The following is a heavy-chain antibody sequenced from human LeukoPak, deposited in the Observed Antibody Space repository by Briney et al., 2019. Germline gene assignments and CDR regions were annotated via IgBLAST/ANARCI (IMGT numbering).Heavy chain of an antibody. CDR2: ISGSGGST. D-gene: IGHD2-15*01. J-gene: IGHJ6*03. Sequence: PGGSLRLSCAASGFTFSNYGMHWVRQAPGKGLEWVSAISGSGGSTYYADSVKGRFTISRDNSKNTLYLQMNSLRAEDTAVYYCAKGPGYCSGGSCYSDYYYYYMDVWGKGTTVTVSS. V-gene: IGHV3-23*01. CDR3: AKGPGYCSGGSCYSDYYYYYMDV. CDR1: GFTFSNYG.